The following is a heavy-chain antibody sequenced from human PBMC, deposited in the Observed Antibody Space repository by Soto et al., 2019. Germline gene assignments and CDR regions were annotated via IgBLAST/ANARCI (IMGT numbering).Heavy chain of an antibody. J-gene: IGHJ4*02. Sequence: WASVKVSCKVSGFTLSSSAVHWVRQAPGQGLEWMGWINIGNGNTRYSQKFQGTVTITRDTSASTVYMDRSSRTSEDTAVYSCARQGGSSYCYVEPRLHYWGQGTLVPVSS. CDR2: INIGNGNT. CDR1: GFTLSSSA. CDR3: ARQGGSSYCYVEPRLHY. D-gene: IGHD2-15*01. V-gene: IGHV1-3*04.